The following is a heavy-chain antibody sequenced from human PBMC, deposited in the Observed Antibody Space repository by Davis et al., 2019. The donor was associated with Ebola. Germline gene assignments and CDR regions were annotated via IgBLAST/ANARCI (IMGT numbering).Heavy chain of an antibody. CDR1: LGTFSSYA. J-gene: IGHJ6*02. CDR2: IIPILGIA. Sequence: SVKVSCKASLGTFSSYAISWVRQAPGQGLEWMGGIIPILGIANYAQKFQGRVTITRNTSISTAYMELSSLRSEDTAVYYCARGGIADYYYYYGMDVWGQGTTVTVSS. V-gene: IGHV1-69*10. CDR3: ARGGIADYYYYYGMDV. D-gene: IGHD6-13*01.